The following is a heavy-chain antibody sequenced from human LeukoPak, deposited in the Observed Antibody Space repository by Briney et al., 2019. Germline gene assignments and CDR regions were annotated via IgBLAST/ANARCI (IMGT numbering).Heavy chain of an antibody. Sequence: SETLSLTCTVSGASISSGAFHWSWIRQHPGNGLEWIGYIYDSGSTYYNPSLKRRVIISVDTSKNQFSLKLSSVTAADTAVYYCARGRGVVTATTYYFDYWGQGTLVTVSS. V-gene: IGHV4-31*03. CDR1: GASISSGAFH. CDR3: ARGRGVVTATTYYFDY. D-gene: IGHD2-21*02. CDR2: IYDSGST. J-gene: IGHJ4*02.